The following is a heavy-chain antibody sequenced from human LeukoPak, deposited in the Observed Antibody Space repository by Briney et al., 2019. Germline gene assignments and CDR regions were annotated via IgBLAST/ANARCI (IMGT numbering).Heavy chain of an antibody. CDR3: AKDLSRITMIVVVNPDY. J-gene: IGHJ4*02. CDR1: GFTVSSNY. CDR2: IYSGGST. D-gene: IGHD3-22*01. V-gene: IGHV3-53*01. Sequence: QAGGSLRLSCAASGFTVSSNYMSWVRQAPGKGLEWVSVIYSGGSTYYADSVKGRFTISRDNSKNTLYLQMNSLRAEDTAVYYCAKDLSRITMIVVVNPDYWGQGTLVTVSS.